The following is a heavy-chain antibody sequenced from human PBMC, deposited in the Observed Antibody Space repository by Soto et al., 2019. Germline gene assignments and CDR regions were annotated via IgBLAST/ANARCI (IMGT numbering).Heavy chain of an antibody. J-gene: IGHJ4*02. D-gene: IGHD3-16*01. Sequence: TSETLSLTCTVSRGSINSHYWSWIRQSPGKGLEYIGYISYSGSTNYNPSLKSRLTISVDTSKNQFSLKLTSVTAADTAVYYCARDHRGSSHFDYWGQGILVTVSS. V-gene: IGHV4-59*11. CDR2: ISYSGST. CDR1: RGSINSHY. CDR3: ARDHRGSSHFDY.